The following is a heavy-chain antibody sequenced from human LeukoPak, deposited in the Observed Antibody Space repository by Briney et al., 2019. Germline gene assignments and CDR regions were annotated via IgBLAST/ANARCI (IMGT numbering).Heavy chain of an antibody. J-gene: IGHJ4*02. D-gene: IGHD3-10*01. Sequence: SETLSLTCTVSGDSISSYYWSWTLQPPGKGLEWIGYIYYSGSTNYNPSLKSRVTISVDTSKNQFSLKLSSVTAADTGVYYCARHYPYGSGSYSPFYFDYWGQGTLVNVSS. CDR2: IYYSGST. CDR3: ARHYPYGSGSYSPFYFDY. CDR1: GDSISSYY. V-gene: IGHV4-59*08.